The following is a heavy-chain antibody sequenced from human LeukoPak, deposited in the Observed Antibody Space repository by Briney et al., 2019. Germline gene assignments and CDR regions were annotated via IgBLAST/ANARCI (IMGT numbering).Heavy chain of an antibody. J-gene: IGHJ4*02. Sequence: PSETLSLTCAVYGGSFSGYYWSWIRQPPGKGLEWIGYIYYSGSTNYNPSLKSRVTISVDTSKNQFSLKLSSVTAADTAVYYCARVLAYYYDSSGYWYFDYWGQGTLVTVSS. V-gene: IGHV4-59*01. D-gene: IGHD3-22*01. CDR1: GGSFSGYY. CDR3: ARVLAYYYDSSGYWYFDY. CDR2: IYYSGST.